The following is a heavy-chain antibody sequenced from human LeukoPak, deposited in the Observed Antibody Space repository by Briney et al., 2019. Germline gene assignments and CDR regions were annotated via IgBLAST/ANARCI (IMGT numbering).Heavy chain of an antibody. D-gene: IGHD1-1*01. CDR1: GYTFTSYF. CDR2: INPSGSAT. CDR3: ARETSDS. J-gene: IGHJ5*01. V-gene: IGHV1-46*01. Sequence: ASVKVSCKASGYTFTSYFMHWVRQAPGQGLEWLGMINPSGSATTYAQKFQGRVTMTRDTSTSTVYMELSSLRSEDTAVYYCARETSDSWGQGTLVTVSS.